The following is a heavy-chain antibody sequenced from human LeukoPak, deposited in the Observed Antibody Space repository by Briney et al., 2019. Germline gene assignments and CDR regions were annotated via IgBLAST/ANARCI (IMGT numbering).Heavy chain of an antibody. CDR3: AKQEHNSGWSPLGG. CDR1: GFTFDDYA. D-gene: IGHD6-19*01. V-gene: IGHV3-9*01. CDR2: IGWNSGSV. J-gene: IGHJ4*02. Sequence: GGSLRVSCAASGFTFDDYAMHWVRQPPGKGLEWVSGIGWNSGSVGYADSVKGRFTISRDNAKNFLYLQMNSLRPEDTAFYYCAKQEHNSGWSPLGGWGQGTLVTVSS.